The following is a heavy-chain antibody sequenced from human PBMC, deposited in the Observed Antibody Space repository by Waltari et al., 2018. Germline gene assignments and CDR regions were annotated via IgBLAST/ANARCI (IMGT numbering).Heavy chain of an antibody. D-gene: IGHD3-22*01. CDR2: ISGSGGST. CDR1: GFTFSSYA. J-gene: IGHJ4*02. CDR3: ATTVSYYYDSRVFDY. Sequence: EVQLLESGGGLVQPGGSLRLSCAASGFTFSSYAMSWVRPAPGKGLEWVSAISGSGGSTYYADSVKGRFTISRDNSKNTLYLQMNSLRAEDTAVYYCATTVSYYYDSRVFDYWGQGTLVTVSS. V-gene: IGHV3-23*01.